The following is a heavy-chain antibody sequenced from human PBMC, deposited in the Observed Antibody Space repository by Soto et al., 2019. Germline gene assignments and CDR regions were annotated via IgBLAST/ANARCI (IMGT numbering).Heavy chain of an antibody. D-gene: IGHD7-27*01. CDR1: GGSISSYY. J-gene: IGHJ4*02. CDR2: IYYSGST. CDR3: HFAGRNMGNDY. Sequence: ASETLSLTCTVSGGSISSYYWSWIRQPPGKGLEWIGYIYYSGSTDYNPSLKSRVTISVDTSKNQFSLKLSSVTAADTAVYYCHFAGRNMGNDYWGQGTLVTVSS. V-gene: IGHV4-59*01.